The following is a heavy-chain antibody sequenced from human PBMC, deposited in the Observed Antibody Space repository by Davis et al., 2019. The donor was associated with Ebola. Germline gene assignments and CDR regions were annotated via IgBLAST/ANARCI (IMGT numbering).Heavy chain of an antibody. Sequence: MPSETLSLTCAVYGGSFSGYYWSWIRQPPGKGLEWIGEINHSGSTNYNPSLKSRVTISVDTSKHQFSLKLSSVTAADTAVYYCARGCRSLGKDAFDIWGQGTMVTVSS. CDR3: ARGCRSLGKDAFDI. D-gene: IGHD7-27*01. V-gene: IGHV4-34*01. J-gene: IGHJ3*02. CDR2: INHSGST. CDR1: GGSFSGYY.